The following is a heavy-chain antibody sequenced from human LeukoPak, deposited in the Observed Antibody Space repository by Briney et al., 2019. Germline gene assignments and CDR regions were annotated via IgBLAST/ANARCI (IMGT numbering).Heavy chain of an antibody. CDR3: ARGSGSYGQDAFDI. V-gene: IGHV1-8*03. J-gene: IGHJ3*02. CDR1: GYTFTSYD. CDR2: MNPNSGNT. Sequence: ASVKVSCKASGYTFTSYDINCVRQATGQGLEWMGWMNPNSGNTGYAQKFQGRVTITRNTSISTAYMELSSLRSEDTAVYYCARGSGSYGQDAFDIWGQGTMVTVSS. D-gene: IGHD1-26*01.